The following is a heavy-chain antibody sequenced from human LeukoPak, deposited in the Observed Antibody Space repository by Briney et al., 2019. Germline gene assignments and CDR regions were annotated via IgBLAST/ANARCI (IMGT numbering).Heavy chain of an antibody. J-gene: IGHJ5*02. V-gene: IGHV1-18*01. Sequence: SVKVSCNASGYIFNSYGISWVRQAPGQGLEWMGWVSAYNGHTNYVQNFQGRVTMTTDTSTSTASMELRSLRSDDTAVYYCVRVIPQKWELPWKWFDPWGQGTLVTVSS. CDR1: GYIFNSYG. D-gene: IGHD1-26*01. CDR2: VSAYNGHT. CDR3: VRVIPQKWELPWKWFDP.